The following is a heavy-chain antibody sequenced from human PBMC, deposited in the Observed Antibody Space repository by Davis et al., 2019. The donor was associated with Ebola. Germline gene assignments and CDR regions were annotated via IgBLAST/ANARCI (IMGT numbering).Heavy chain of an antibody. CDR2: IKQDGSEK. J-gene: IGHJ4*02. V-gene: IGHV3-7*01. Sequence: GESLKISCAASGFTFSSYWMSWVRQAPGKGLEWVANIKQDGSEKYYVDSVKGRFTISRDNAKNSLYLQMNSLRAEDTAVYYCARSRGFDSLYYFDDWGQGTLVTVSS. CDR1: GFTFSSYW. CDR3: ARSRGFDSLYYFDD. D-gene: IGHD3-10*01.